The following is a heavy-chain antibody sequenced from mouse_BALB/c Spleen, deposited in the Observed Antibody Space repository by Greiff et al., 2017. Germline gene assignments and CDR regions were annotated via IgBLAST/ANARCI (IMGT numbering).Heavy chain of an antibody. Sequence: EVQGVESGGGLVKPGGSLKLSCAASGFTFSSYAMSWVRQSPEKRLEWVAEISSGGSYTYYPDTVTGRFTISRDNAKNTLYLEMSSLRSEDTAMYYCARAGNDYYAMDYWGQGTSVTVSS. J-gene: IGHJ4*01. D-gene: IGHD2-1*01. CDR2: ISSGGSYT. CDR1: GFTFSSYA. V-gene: IGHV5-9-4*01. CDR3: ARAGNDYYAMDY.